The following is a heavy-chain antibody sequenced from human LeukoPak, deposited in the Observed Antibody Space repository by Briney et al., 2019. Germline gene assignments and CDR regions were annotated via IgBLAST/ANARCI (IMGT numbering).Heavy chain of an antibody. V-gene: IGHV4-61*02. CDR3: ARVRYSSSGYQFDY. CDR1: GGSISSGSYY. J-gene: IGHJ4*02. D-gene: IGHD6-6*01. Sequence: PSETLSLTYTVSGGSISSGSYYWSWIRQPAGKGLEWIGRIYTSGSTNYNPSLKSRVTISVDTSKNQFSLKLSSVTAADTAVYYRARVRYSSSGYQFDYWGQGTLVTVSS. CDR2: IYTSGST.